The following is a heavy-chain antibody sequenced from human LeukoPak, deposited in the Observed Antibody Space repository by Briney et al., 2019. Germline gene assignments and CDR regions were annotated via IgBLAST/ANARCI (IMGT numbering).Heavy chain of an antibody. Sequence: ASVKVSCKASGYTFTNYYIHWVRQAPGQGLEGMGLINPGGGNTNYAQNFQGRVTMTRDTSASTVYMELSSLRSEGTAIYYCARIRDGYNDAYDIWGQGTVVTVPS. CDR3: ARIRDGYNDAYDI. D-gene: IGHD5-24*01. V-gene: IGHV1-46*01. J-gene: IGHJ3*02. CDR2: INPGGGNT. CDR1: GYTFTNYY.